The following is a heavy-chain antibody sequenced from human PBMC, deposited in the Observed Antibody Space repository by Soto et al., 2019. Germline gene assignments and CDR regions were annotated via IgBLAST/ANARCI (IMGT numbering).Heavy chain of an antibody. V-gene: IGHV3-7*04. J-gene: IGHJ4*02. CDR3: ARYSGNDCIDY. Sequence: EVQLVESGGGLVQPGGSLRLSCVVSGFTFNNYWMSWVRQAPGKGLEWVANIKHDGSEKHYLDSVMGRFTISRDDAKNSLYLQMDSLRVEDSAMYYGARYSGNDCIDYWGQGTLVTVSS. CDR1: GFTFNNYW. D-gene: IGHD5-12*01. CDR2: IKHDGSEK.